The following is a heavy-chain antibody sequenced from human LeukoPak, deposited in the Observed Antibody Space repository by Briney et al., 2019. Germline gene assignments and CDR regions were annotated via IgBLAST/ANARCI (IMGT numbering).Heavy chain of an antibody. CDR1: GYTFTGYY. Sequence: ASVKVSCKASGYTFTGYYMHWVRQASGQGLEWMGWINPNSGGTNYAQKFQGRVTMTRDTSISTAYMELSRLRSDDTAVYYCARDWARIAAAGNPHRRFDPWGQGTLVTVSS. CDR3: ARDWARIAAAGNPHRRFDP. CDR2: INPNSGGT. V-gene: IGHV1-2*02. J-gene: IGHJ5*02. D-gene: IGHD6-13*01.